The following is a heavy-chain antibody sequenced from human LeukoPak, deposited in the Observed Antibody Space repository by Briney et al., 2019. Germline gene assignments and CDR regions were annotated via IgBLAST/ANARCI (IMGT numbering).Heavy chain of an antibody. D-gene: IGHD1-14*01. CDR2: IKQDGSET. J-gene: IGHJ2*01. V-gene: IGHV3-7*04. CDR3: ARTEVGRSDYFDL. CDR1: GFTFSSYW. Sequence: GGSLRLSCAASGFTFSSYWMNWVRQGPGKGLERVANIKQDGSETYHVDSVRGRFTISRDDAEKSLYLQMNSLRAEDTALYYCARTEVGRSDYFDLWGRGTLVTVSS.